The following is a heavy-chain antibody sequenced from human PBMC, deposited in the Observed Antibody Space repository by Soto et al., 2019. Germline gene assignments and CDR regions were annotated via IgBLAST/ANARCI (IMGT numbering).Heavy chain of an antibody. CDR3: ARGLITGSHYSGGWYYFDS. Sequence: RRILQNKRKGLQWIGQINHSGSASYNPSLKSRVTISVHTSNSQFSLELSSVTAADTAVYYCARGLITGSHYSGGWYYFDSWGQGTQVTVSS. V-gene: IGHV4-34*01. D-gene: IGHD6-19*01. J-gene: IGHJ4*02. CDR2: INHSGSA.